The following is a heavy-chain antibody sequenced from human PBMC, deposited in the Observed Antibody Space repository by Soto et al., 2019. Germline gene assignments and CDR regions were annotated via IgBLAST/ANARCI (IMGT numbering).Heavy chain of an antibody. CDR1: VGSHSRHY. CDR3: ARGPQYDFWSGYLMDI. Sequence: SETLSLPCTGCVGSHSRHYGSCLRRSTGKRLEWIGYIYYSGSTNYNPALKSRVTISVDTSKTQYSLKLSSVTAADTAVYYCARGPQYDFWSGYLMDIWGQGTTVTVSS. D-gene: IGHD3-3*01. J-gene: IGHJ6*02. V-gene: IGHV4-59*11. CDR2: IYYSGST.